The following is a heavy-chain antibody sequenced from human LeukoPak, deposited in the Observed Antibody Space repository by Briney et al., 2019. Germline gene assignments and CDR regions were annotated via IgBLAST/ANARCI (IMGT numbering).Heavy chain of an antibody. CDR2: VSRSGAAT. D-gene: IGHD3-10*01. J-gene: IGHJ4*02. Sequence: PGGSLRLSCATSAFTFRSYAMTWVRQAPGRGLEWVSSVSRSGAATFYADSVKGRFTISRDNAKNSLYLQMNSLRAEDTAVYYCARVPGSGITNNHIDYWGQGTLVTVSS. CDR1: AFTFRSYA. CDR3: ARVPGSGITNNHIDY. V-gene: IGHV3-21*01.